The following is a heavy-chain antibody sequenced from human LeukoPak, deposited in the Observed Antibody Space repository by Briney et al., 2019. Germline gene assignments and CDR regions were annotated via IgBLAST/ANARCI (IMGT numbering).Heavy chain of an antibody. J-gene: IGHJ3*02. CDR1: GGTFNSYA. Sequence: SVKVSCKASGGTFNSYAISWVRQAPGQGLEWMGRIIPIFGTANYAQKFQGRVTITTDESTSTAYMELSSLRSEDTAVYYCARGLHTSGYAFDIWGQGTMVTVSS. V-gene: IGHV1-69*05. CDR3: ARGLHTSGYAFDI. CDR2: IIPIFGTA. D-gene: IGHD3-3*01.